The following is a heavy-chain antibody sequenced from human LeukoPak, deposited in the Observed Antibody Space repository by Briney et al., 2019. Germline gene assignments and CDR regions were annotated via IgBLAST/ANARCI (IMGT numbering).Heavy chain of an antibody. CDR3: ARDDIAVASRYFQH. J-gene: IGHJ1*01. V-gene: IGHV1-18*01. Sequence: ASVKVSCKASGYTFTSDGISWVRQAPGQGLEWMGWISADNGNTNYAQKLQGRVPMTTDTSTSTAYMELRSLRSDDTAVYYCARDDIAVASRYFQHWGQGTLVTVSS. D-gene: IGHD6-19*01. CDR2: ISADNGNT. CDR1: GYTFTSDG.